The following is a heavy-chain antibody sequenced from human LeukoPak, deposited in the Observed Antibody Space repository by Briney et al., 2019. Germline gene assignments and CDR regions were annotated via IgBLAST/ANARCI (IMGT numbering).Heavy chain of an antibody. CDR2: IWYDGSNK. Sequence: GRSLRISCTASGFTFSSHGMHWVRQAPGKGLEWVALIWYDGSNKYYADSVKGRFTISRGNSKNTLYLQMNSLRAEDTAVYYCARDQGASYPYFDYWGQGTLVTVSS. CDR3: ARDQGASYPYFDY. V-gene: IGHV3-33*01. D-gene: IGHD1-26*01. J-gene: IGHJ4*02. CDR1: GFTFSSHG.